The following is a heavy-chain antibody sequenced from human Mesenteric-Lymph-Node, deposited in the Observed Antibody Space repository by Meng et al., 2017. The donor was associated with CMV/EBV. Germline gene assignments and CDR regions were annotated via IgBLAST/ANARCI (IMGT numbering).Heavy chain of an antibody. CDR2: IYYSGST. Sequence: SETLSLTCTVSGGSISSYYWSWIRQPPGKGLEWIGYIYYSGSTNYNPSLKSRVTISVDTSKNQFSLKLSSVTAADTAVYYCARYSSSGVDYWGQGTLVTVSS. CDR3: ARYSSSGVDY. J-gene: IGHJ4*02. V-gene: IGHV4-59*12. CDR1: GGSISSYY. D-gene: IGHD6-6*01.